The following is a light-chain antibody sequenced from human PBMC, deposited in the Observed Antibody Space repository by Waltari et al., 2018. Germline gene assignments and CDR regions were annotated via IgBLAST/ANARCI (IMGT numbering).Light chain of an antibody. CDR2: EVT. CDR1: ISDIGNYGY. Sequence: QSVLTQPASVSGSPGQSITVSCRGTISDIGNYGYVSWYQQHPGRAPKLLIYEVTNRPSGVSSRFSGSKSGNTASLTISGLQAEDEADYYCSSFSSSSTPYVFGSGTKVTVL. J-gene: IGLJ1*01. CDR3: SSFSSSSTPYV. V-gene: IGLV2-14*03.